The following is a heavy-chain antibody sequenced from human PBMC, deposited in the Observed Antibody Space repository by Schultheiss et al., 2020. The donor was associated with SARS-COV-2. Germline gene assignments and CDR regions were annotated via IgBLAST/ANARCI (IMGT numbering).Heavy chain of an antibody. CDR2: IFHSGST. Sequence: SQTLSLTCAVSGYSISSGYYWGWIRQPPGKGLEWIGSIFHSGSTYYNPSLKRRVTISVDTSKNQFSLKLSSVTAADTAVYYCARDRPIWTYYYYMDVWGKGTTVTVSS. CDR3: ARDRPIWTYYYYMDV. CDR1: GYSISSGYY. V-gene: IGHV4-38-2*01. D-gene: IGHD3/OR15-3a*01. J-gene: IGHJ6*03.